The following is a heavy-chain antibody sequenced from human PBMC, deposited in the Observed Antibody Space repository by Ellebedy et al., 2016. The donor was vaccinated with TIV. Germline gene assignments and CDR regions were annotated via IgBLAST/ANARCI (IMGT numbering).Heavy chain of an antibody. Sequence: GESLKISXEGSGYSFSNYWIAWVRQMPGKGLEWMGIIWPGDSETRYSPSFQGQVTISADKSISTAYLQWSSLKASDNAMYYCARQLRSGELSLTWGQGTLVTVSS. D-gene: IGHD3-16*02. J-gene: IGHJ4*02. CDR3: ARQLRSGELSLT. CDR2: IWPGDSET. CDR1: GYSFSNYW. V-gene: IGHV5-51*01.